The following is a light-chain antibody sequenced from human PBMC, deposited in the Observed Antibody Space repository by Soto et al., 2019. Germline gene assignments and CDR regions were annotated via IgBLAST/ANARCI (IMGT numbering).Light chain of an antibody. V-gene: IGLV2-23*01. J-gene: IGLJ1*01. CDR1: SSDVGNYNL. CDR3: CSYAGDNTYV. Sequence: HSALTQPASVSGSPGQSITISCTGTSSDVGNYNLVSWYQHHPGKAPKLMIYEGSQRPSGVSSRFSGSKSGNTASLTISGLQAEDEADYHCCSYAGDNTYVFGTGTKLTVL. CDR2: EGS.